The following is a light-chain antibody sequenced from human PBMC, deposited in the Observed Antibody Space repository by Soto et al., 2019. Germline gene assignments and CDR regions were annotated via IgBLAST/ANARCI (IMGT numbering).Light chain of an antibody. J-gene: IGKJ1*01. CDR3: PQSYSSSWT. CDR2: AAS. V-gene: IGKV1-39*01. CDR1: QSISNY. Sequence: DIQITQSPSSLSSSVGDRVTITCWASQSISNYLNWYQQKPGKAPKFLIYAASTLQSGVPSRFSGSGSGTDFTLTISSLQREDFATYFCPQSYSSSWTFGKGTKV.